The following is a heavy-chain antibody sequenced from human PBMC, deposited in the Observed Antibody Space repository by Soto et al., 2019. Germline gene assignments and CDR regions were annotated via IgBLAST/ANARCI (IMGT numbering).Heavy chain of an antibody. Sequence: RQAPGRVLEWVAFISYDGSNKCSDSVKGRFTISRDNSKNTLYLQMNSLRAEDTAVYYCAKGSYSVSYSDFDC. CDR2: ISYDGSNK. D-gene: IGHD1-26*01. J-gene: IGHJ5*01. V-gene: IGHV3-30*18. CDR3: AKGSYSVSYSDFDC.